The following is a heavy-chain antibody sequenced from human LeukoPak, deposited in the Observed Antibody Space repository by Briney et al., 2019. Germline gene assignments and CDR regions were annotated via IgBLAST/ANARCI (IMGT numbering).Heavy chain of an antibody. J-gene: IGHJ4*02. Sequence: GGSLRLSCAASGFTFSSYAMSWVRQAPGKGLEWVSVISGSGGSTYYADSVKGRFTISRDNSKNTLYLQMNSLRAEDTAVYYCAKSKYSSSPGGAFDYWGQGTLVTVSS. CDR2: ISGSGGST. CDR3: AKSKYSSSPGGAFDY. V-gene: IGHV3-23*01. CDR1: GFTFSSYA. D-gene: IGHD6-6*01.